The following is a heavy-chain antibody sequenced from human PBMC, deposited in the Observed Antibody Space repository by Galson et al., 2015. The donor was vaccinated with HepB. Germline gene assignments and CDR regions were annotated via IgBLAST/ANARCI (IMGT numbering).Heavy chain of an antibody. D-gene: IGHD3-16*01. V-gene: IGHV3-23*01. CDR2: ISGSGGST. CDR3: ARAVGYYYYGMDV. CDR1: GFTFSSYA. J-gene: IGHJ6*02. Sequence: SLRLSCAASGFTFSSYAMSWVRQAPGKGLEWVSAISGSGGSTYYADSVKGRFTISRDNSKNTLYLQMNSLRAEDTAVYYCARAVGYYYYGMDVGGQGTTVTVSS.